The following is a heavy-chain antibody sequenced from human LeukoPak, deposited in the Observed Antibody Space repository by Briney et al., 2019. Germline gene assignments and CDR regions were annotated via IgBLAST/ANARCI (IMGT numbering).Heavy chain of an antibody. V-gene: IGHV3-21*01. CDR1: GFTFSSYR. Sequence: GGSLRLSCAASGFTFSSYRMNWVRQAPGKGLEWVSSISSSSSYIYYADSVKGRFTISRHNAKNSLYLQMNSLRAEDTAVYYCASRFNVSSGYYYFDYWGQGTLVTVSS. CDR3: ASRFNVSSGYYYFDY. D-gene: IGHD3-22*01. CDR2: ISSSSSYI. J-gene: IGHJ4*02.